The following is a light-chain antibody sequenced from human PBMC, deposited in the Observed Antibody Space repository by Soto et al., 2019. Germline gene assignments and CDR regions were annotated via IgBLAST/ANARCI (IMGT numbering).Light chain of an antibody. CDR2: RGS. Sequence: EVVLTQSPGTLSLSPGERATLSCRASQTIRCNEVAWYQQKPVQAHRLLISRGSSRATGIPDRFSGRGSGTDFTLTISRLEPEDFAVYYCQDYGTSAPWTFGQGTKVEIK. J-gene: IGKJ1*01. CDR1: QTIRCNE. V-gene: IGKV3-20*01. CDR3: QDYGTSAPWT.